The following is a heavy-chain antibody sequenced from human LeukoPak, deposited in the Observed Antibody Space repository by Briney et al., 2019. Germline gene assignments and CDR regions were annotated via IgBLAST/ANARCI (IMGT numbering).Heavy chain of an antibody. CDR3: AKNTGATHGDYFDH. D-gene: IGHD1-26*01. CDR1: GFTFRSYA. V-gene: IGHV3-23*01. CDR2: ISGFGGST. J-gene: IGHJ4*02. Sequence: PGGSLRLSCAVSGFTFRSYAMSWVRQAPGKGLEWISVISGFGGSTYYADSVKGRFTISRVNSKNTLYLQMNSLRAQDTAVYYCAKNTGATHGDYFDHWGQGTLVTVSS.